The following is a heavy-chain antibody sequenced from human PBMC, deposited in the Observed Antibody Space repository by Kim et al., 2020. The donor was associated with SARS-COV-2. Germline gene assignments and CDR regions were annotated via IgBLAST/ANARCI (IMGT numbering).Heavy chain of an antibody. Sequence: GGSLRLSCAASGFTFSSYSMNWVRQAPGKGLEWVSSISSSSSYIYYADSVKGRFTISRDNAKNSLYLQMNSLRAEDTAVYYCARDLLWFGEPHFDYWGQGTLVTVSS. CDR2: ISSSSSYI. V-gene: IGHV3-21*01. D-gene: IGHD3-10*01. CDR3: ARDLLWFGEPHFDY. CDR1: GFTFSSYS. J-gene: IGHJ4*02.